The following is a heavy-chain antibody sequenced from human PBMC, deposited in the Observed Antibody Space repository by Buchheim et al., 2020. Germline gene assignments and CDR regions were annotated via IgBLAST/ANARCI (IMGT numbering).Heavy chain of an antibody. CDR2: IWSDGSNK. Sequence: QVQLVESGGGVVQPGRSLRLSCAASGFTFSSYGMHWVRQAPGRGLEWVAVIWSDGSNKYYADSVKGRFTISRDNSKNTLYLPINSLRAEDTAVYYCARVASKYRVVVAATLPIGGKGTL. J-gene: IGHJ4*02. V-gene: IGHV3-33*01. CDR1: GFTFSSYG. CDR3: ARVASKYRVVVAATLPI. D-gene: IGHD2-15*01.